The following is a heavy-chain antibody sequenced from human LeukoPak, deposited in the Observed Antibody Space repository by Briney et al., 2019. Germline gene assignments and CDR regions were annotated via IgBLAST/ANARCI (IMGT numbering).Heavy chain of an antibody. CDR2: ISAYNGNT. Sequence: APVKVSCKASGGTFSSYAISWVRQAPVQGLEWMGWISAYNGNTNYAQKLQGRVTMTTDTSTSTAYMELRSLRSDDTAVYYCARVSGQWLNYYYYYYMDVWGKGTTVTVSS. D-gene: IGHD6-19*01. V-gene: IGHV1-18*01. CDR3: ARVSGQWLNYYYYYYMDV. J-gene: IGHJ6*03. CDR1: GGTFSSYA.